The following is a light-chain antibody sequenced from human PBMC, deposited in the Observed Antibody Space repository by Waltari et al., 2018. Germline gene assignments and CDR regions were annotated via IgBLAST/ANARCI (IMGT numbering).Light chain of an antibody. J-gene: IGLJ2*01. CDR2: RNN. CDR1: SSNIGSNY. CDR3: AAWDDSLSGVV. Sequence: QSVLTQPPSASGTPGQRVTISCSGSSSNIGSNYVYWYQQLPGTAPTLLLYRNNQRPSGVPDRFAGSKSGTSASLAISGLRSEDEAEYYWAAWDDSLSGVVFGGGTKLTVL. V-gene: IGLV1-47*01.